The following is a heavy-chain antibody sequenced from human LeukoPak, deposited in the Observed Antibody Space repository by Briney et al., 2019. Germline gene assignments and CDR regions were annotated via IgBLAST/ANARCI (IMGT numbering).Heavy chain of an antibody. Sequence: ASVKVSCKSSGGTFTDYGISWVRHAPGQGLEWRGRIIPIFTTANYAQKFQGRVTITADTSTNTAYMELTSLRSEDTAVYYCASDGGFEYYFDYWGQGTLLTVSS. J-gene: IGHJ4*02. CDR3: ASDGGFEYYFDY. D-gene: IGHD2/OR15-2a*01. V-gene: IGHV1-69*06. CDR2: IIPIFTTA. CDR1: GGTFTDYG.